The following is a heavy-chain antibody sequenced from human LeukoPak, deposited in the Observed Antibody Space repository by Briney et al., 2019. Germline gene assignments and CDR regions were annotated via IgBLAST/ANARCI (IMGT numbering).Heavy chain of an antibody. CDR1: GFTFSKYA. Sequence: GGSLRLSCAASGFTFSKYAMHWVRQAPGKGLEWVAVSSYDGSIEYYADSVKGRFTLSRDNSKNTLYLQMSSLRTEDTAVYYCARAGGQLIHGFGYFEYWGQGTLVTVSS. D-gene: IGHD1-1*01. CDR2: SSYDGSIE. CDR3: ARAGGQLIHGFGYFEY. V-gene: IGHV3-30*04. J-gene: IGHJ4*02.